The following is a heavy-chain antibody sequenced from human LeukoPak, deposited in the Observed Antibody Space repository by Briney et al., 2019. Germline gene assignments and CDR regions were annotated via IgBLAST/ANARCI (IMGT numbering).Heavy chain of an antibody. V-gene: IGHV4-59*08. J-gene: IGHJ4*02. CDR3: ARHIREHFDWSLDY. CDR1: NGSFSTYY. D-gene: IGHD3-9*01. Sequence: PSETLSLTCTVSNGSFSTYYWSWIRQPPGKGLEWIGYIYYSGSTNYNPSLKSRVTISVDTSKNQFSLKLSSVTAADTAVYYCARHIREHFDWSLDYWGQGTLVTVSS. CDR2: IYYSGST.